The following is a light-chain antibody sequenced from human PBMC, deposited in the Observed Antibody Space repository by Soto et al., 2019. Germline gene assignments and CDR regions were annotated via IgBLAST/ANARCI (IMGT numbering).Light chain of an antibody. V-gene: IGKV1-12*01. J-gene: IGKJ1*01. CDR1: QDISTW. CDR3: QQANSFPPN. CDR2: AAS. Sequence: DIQMTQSPSSVSASVGDRVTITCRASQDISTWLAWYQQKPGEAPKLLISAASSLQTGVPSRFSGSGSATDFTLTISSLQPEDFATYFCQQANSFPPNFGQGTKVEV.